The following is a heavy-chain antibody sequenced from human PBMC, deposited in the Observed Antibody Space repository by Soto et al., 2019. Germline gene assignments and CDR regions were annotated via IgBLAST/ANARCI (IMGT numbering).Heavy chain of an antibody. J-gene: IGHJ4*02. D-gene: IGHD3-22*01. CDR2: IDPSDSQT. V-gene: IGHV5-10-1*01. CDR3: ARQIYDSDTGPNFQYYFDS. Sequence: GESLKISCKGSGYSFAGYWITWVRQKPGKGLEWMGGIDPSDSQTYYSPSFRGHVTISATKSITTVFLQRSSLKASDTAMYYCARQIYDSDTGPNFQYYFDSWGQGTPVTVSS. CDR1: GYSFAGYW.